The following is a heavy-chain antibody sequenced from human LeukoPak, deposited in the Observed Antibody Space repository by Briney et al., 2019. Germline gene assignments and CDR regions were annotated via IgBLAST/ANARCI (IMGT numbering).Heavy chain of an antibody. V-gene: IGHV1-2*02. CDR1: GYTFTDDY. J-gene: IGHJ6*02. Sequence: ASVKVSCKASGYTFTDDYVQWVRRAPGQGLEWMGWINPNSGGTNYAQKFQGRATMTRDTSISTAYMELSRLRSDDTAVYYCARDHCTSTGCYENYYYGLDVWGQGTTVTVSS. D-gene: IGHD2-2*01. CDR2: INPNSGGT. CDR3: ARDHCTSTGCYENYYYGLDV.